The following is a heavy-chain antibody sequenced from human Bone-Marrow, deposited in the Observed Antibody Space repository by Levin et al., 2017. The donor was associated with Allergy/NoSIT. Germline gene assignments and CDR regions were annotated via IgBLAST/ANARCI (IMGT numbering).Heavy chain of an antibody. V-gene: IGHV3-23*01. CDR2: ITGSGGST. D-gene: IGHD3-10*01. CDR3: ALIIYGSGSRSYFLEDY. CDR1: GFTFSSYA. Sequence: GGSLRLSCAASGFTFSSYAMSWVRQAPGKGLEWVSAITGSGGSTYHADSVKGRFTISRDNSKNTLYLQMNSLRAEDTAVYYCALIIYGSGSRSYFLEDYWGQGTLVTVSS. J-gene: IGHJ4*02.